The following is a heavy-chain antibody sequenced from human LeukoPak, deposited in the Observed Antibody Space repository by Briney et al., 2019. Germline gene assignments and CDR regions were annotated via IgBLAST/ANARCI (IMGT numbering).Heavy chain of an antibody. CDR2: ISGSGGST. CDR3: AKDSPAYSSGWYGWFDP. CDR1: GFTVSSNY. Sequence: GGSLRLSCAASGFTVSSNYMSWVRQAPGKGLEWVSAISGSGGSTYYADSVKGRFTISRDNSKNTLYLQMNSLRAEDTAVYYCAKDSPAYSSGWYGWFDPWGQGTLVTVSS. V-gene: IGHV3-23*01. D-gene: IGHD6-19*01. J-gene: IGHJ5*02.